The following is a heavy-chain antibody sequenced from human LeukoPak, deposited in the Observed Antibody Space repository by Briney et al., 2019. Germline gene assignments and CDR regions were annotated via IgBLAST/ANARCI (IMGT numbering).Heavy chain of an antibody. D-gene: IGHD6-19*01. CDR2: IYYTGST. CDR1: GGSISSGSYY. Sequence: SETLSLTCTVSGGSISSGSYYWGWIRQPPGKELEWIGSIYYTGSTYYNSSLKSRVTISVDTSKNQFSLKLRSVTAADTAVYYCARRIAVAGTGYFQHWGQGTLVTVSS. J-gene: IGHJ1*01. CDR3: ARRIAVAGTGYFQH. V-gene: IGHV4-39*01.